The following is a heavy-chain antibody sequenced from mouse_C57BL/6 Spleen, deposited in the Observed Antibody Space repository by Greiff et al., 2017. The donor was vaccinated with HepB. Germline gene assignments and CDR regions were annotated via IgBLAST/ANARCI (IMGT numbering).Heavy chain of an antibody. CDR3: ARWGSTAWFAY. CDR1: GYAFSSSW. J-gene: IGHJ3*01. CDR2: IYPGDGDT. V-gene: IGHV1-82*01. D-gene: IGHD1-1*01. Sequence: VQLQQSGPELVKPGASVKISCKASGYAFSSSWMNWVKQRPGKGLEWIGRIYPGDGDTNYNGKFKGKATLTADKSSSTAYMQLSSLTSEDSAVYLCARWGSTAWFAYWGQGTLVTVSA.